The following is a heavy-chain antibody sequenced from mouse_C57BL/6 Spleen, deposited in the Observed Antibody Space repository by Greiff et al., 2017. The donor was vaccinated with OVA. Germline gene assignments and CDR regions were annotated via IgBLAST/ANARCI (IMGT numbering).Heavy chain of an antibody. J-gene: IGHJ3*01. CDR3: TKLYYYGFAY. Sequence: EVKLMESGGGLVQPGGSMKLSCVASGFTFSNYWMNWVRQSPEKGLEWVAQIRLKSDNYATHYAESVKGRFTISRDDSKSSVYLQMNNLRAEDTGIYYCTKLYYYGFAYWGQGTLVTVSA. D-gene: IGHD1-1*01. V-gene: IGHV6-3*01. CDR1: GFTFSNYW. CDR2: IRLKSDNYAT.